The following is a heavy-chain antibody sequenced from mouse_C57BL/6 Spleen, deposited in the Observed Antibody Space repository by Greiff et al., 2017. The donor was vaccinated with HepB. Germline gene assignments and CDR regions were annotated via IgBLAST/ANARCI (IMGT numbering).Heavy chain of an antibody. CDR1: GYTFTSYW. CDR2: IDPSDSYT. D-gene: IGHD1-1*01. Sequence: QVQLQQPGAELVKPGASVKLSCKASGYTFTSYWMQWVKQRPGQGLEWIGEIDPSDSYTNYNQKFKGKATLTVDTSSSTAYMQLSSLTSEDSAVYYCARWGFITTVVATDYWGQGTTLTVSS. V-gene: IGHV1-50*01. J-gene: IGHJ2*01. CDR3: ARWGFITTVVATDY.